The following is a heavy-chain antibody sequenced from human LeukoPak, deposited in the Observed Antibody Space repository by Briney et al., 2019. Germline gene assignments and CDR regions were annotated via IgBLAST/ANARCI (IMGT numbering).Heavy chain of an antibody. J-gene: IGHJ6*02. CDR2: IITDGSSA. V-gene: IGHV3-74*01. CDR3: ARGSHYALDV. CDR1: GFTFSTYW. Sequence: PGGSLRLSCAASGFTFSTYWMHWVRQAPGKGLVWVSLIITDGSSAYYADSVMGRFTISRDNAKNTLFLQMNSLRAEDTAVYFCARGSHYALDVWGQGTTVTVS.